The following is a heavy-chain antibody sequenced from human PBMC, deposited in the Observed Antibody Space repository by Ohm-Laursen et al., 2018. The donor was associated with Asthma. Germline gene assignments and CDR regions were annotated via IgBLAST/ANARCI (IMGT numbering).Heavy chain of an antibody. V-gene: IGHV4-34*01. J-gene: IGHJ4*02. Sequence: SETLSLTCAVYGGSFSGYYWSWIRQPPGKGLEWIGEINHSGSTNYNPSLKSRVTISVDTSKNQFSLKLSSVTAADTAVYYCARGPSAAVTSPLDSWGQGTLVTVTS. CDR1: GGSFSGYY. CDR3: ARGPSAAVTSPLDS. CDR2: INHSGST. D-gene: IGHD2-15*01.